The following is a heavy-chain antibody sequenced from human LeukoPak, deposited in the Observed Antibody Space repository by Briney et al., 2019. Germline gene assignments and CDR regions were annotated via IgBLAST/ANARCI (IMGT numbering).Heavy chain of an antibody. Sequence: ASVKVSCKVSGYTLTELSMHWVRQAPGKGLEWMGGFDPEDGETIYAQKFQGRVTMTEDTSTDTAYMELSSLRSEDTAVYYRATGLPYYDFWSGPAMARYFQHWGQGTLVTVSS. V-gene: IGHV1-24*01. CDR3: ATGLPYYDFWSGPAMARYFQH. CDR2: FDPEDGET. CDR1: GYTLTELS. D-gene: IGHD3-3*01. J-gene: IGHJ1*01.